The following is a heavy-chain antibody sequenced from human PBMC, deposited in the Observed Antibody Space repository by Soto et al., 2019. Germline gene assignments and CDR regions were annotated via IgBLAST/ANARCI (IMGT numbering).Heavy chain of an antibody. V-gene: IGHV4-31*03. J-gene: IGHJ4*02. CDR2: IYYSGST. CDR3: SRVPLLGYCSSGSCSAFDY. D-gene: IGHD2-15*01. CDR1: GGSISSGGYY. Sequence: TSETLSLTCTVSGGSISSGGYYWSWIRQHTGKGLEWIGYIYYSGSTYYNPSLKSRVTISVDTSKNQFSLKLSSVTAADTAVYYCSRVPLLGYCSSGSCSAFDYWGQGTLVTVSS.